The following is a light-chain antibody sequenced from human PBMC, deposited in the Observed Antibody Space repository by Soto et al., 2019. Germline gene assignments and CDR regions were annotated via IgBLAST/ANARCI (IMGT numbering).Light chain of an antibody. Sequence: EIVLTQSPATLSLSPGERATLSCRTSQSVSSYLAWYQQKPGQAPRLLIYDASNRATGIPARFSGSGSGTDFTLTISSLEPEDFAVYYCQQRSNWPPFPSGQGTRLEIK. CDR1: QSVSSY. CDR3: QQRSNWPPFP. V-gene: IGKV3-11*01. J-gene: IGKJ5*01. CDR2: DAS.